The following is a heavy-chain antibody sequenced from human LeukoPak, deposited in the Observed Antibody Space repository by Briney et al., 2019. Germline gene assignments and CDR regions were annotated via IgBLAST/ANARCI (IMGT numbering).Heavy chain of an antibody. J-gene: IGHJ4*02. CDR1: GFTFSSFT. V-gene: IGHV3-30-3*01. CDR3: ATDYFFEYGWHFDY. D-gene: IGHD3-3*01. CDR2: ISYDGSNK. Sequence: GRSLRLSCAASGFTFSSFTMHWVCQAPGKGLEWVAVISYDGSNKYYADSVKGRFTISRDNSKNTLYLQMNSLRAEDTAVYYCATDYFFEYGWHFDYWGQGTLVTVSS.